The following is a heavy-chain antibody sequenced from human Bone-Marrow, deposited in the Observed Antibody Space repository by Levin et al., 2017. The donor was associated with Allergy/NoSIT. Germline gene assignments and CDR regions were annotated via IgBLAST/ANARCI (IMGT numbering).Heavy chain of an antibody. J-gene: IGHJ2*01. CDR1: GSTFRSYS. Sequence: QPGGSLRLSCSASGSTFRSYSMNWVRQAPGKGLEWVSYISTSSSTIYYAESVKGRFTISRDNAKNSLFLQMSSLRAEDTAVYYCARAGALDYSDCFFDRWGRGTLATVSS. CDR3: ARAGALDYSDCFFDR. CDR2: ISTSSSTI. D-gene: IGHD2-21*01. V-gene: IGHV3-48*04.